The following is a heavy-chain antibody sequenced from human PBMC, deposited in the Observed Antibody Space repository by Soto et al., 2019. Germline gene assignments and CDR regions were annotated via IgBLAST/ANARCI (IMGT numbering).Heavy chain of an antibody. V-gene: IGHV1-69*06. Sequence: QVQLEQSGAEVKKPGSSVKISCKASGGTLSDHGVSWLRQAPGQGLEWVGGTIPVFNTANYAPKFQGRVTIAADKSTNIAYMELRSLRSDDTAFYYCERGVYGSGNYYTGPSAFDIWGQGTLVIVSS. CDR1: GGTLSDHG. D-gene: IGHD3-10*01. CDR2: TIPVFNTA. CDR3: ERGVYGSGNYYTGPSAFDI. J-gene: IGHJ3*02.